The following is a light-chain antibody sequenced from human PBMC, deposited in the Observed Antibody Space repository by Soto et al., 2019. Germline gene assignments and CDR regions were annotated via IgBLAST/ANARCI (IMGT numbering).Light chain of an antibody. V-gene: IGLV2-14*01. CDR1: XXXVGGYNY. CDR3: SSYTTNSTYV. J-gene: IGLJ1*01. CDR2: DVT. Sequence: QSALTQPXXXSXXPXXXXXIXXXXTXXXVGGYNYVSWYQQHPGKAPKLXXXDVTYRPSWASNRXXGSKSGNTASLTISGLQAEDEADYYCSSYTTNSTYVXXTGTKVTVL.